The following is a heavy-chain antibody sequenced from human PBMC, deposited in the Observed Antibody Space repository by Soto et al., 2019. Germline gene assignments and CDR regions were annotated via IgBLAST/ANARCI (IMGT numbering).Heavy chain of an antibody. CDR3: ARVYSSRGGSFDP. CDR1: GFSFSSYW. J-gene: IGHJ5*02. Sequence: EVQLVESGGGLVQPGGSLRLSCAASGFSFSSYWMSWVRQAPGKGLEWVANIKQDGSEKYYVDSVKGRFTISRDNAKNSLYLQMNSLRAEDTAVYYCARVYSSRGGSFDPRGQGTLVTVSS. CDR2: IKQDGSEK. D-gene: IGHD6-13*01. V-gene: IGHV3-7*01.